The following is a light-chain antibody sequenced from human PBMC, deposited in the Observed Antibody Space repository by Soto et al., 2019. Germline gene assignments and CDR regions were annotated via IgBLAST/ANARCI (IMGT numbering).Light chain of an antibody. Sequence: EIVLTQSPATLSLSPGERATLSCRASQSVSSYLAWYQQKPGQAPRLIIYGAFNRATGIPARFSGSGSGTDFTLTISSLQSEDFAVYYCQQSSNWPPITCGQGTRLEIK. CDR3: QQSSNWPPIT. CDR2: GAF. J-gene: IGKJ5*01. V-gene: IGKV3-11*01. CDR1: QSVSSY.